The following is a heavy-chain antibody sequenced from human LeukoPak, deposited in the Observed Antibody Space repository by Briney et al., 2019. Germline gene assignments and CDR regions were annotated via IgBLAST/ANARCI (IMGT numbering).Heavy chain of an antibody. CDR2: ISSSGSYI. CDR1: GFTFSSCS. CDR3: ARDREPYCTGGTCYSTGDY. V-gene: IGHV3-21*06. Sequence: PGGSLRLSCAASGFTFSSCSMSWVRQAPGKGLEWVSSISSSGSYIYYADSVKGRFTISRDNAENSLYLQMNSLRAEDTAVYYCARDREPYCTGGTCYSTGDYWGQGTLVTVSS. D-gene: IGHD2-15*01. J-gene: IGHJ4*02.